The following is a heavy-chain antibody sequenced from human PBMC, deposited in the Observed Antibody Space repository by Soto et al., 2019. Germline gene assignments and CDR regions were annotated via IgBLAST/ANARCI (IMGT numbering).Heavy chain of an antibody. D-gene: IGHD6-19*01. CDR1: GYTFTSYD. CDR3: ARDSSGSNY. CDR2: IIPIFGTA. J-gene: IGHJ4*02. V-gene: IGHV1-69*13. Sequence: ASVKVSCKASGYTFTSYDINWVRQATGQGLEWMGGIIPIFGTANYAQKFQGRVTITADESTSTAYMELSSLRSEDTAVYYCARDSSGSNYWGQGTLVTVSS.